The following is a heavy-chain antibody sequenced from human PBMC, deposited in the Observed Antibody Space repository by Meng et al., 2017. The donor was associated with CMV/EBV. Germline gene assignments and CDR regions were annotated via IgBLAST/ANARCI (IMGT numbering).Heavy chain of an antibody. CDR2: INWNGGST. CDR1: GFTFDGYG. CDR3: ARVRGGNSGWFDP. Sequence: GGSLRLSCVASGFTFDGYGMSWVRQAPGKGLEWVSGINWNGGSTGYADSVKGRFTISRDNAKNSLYLQMNSLRAEDTALYYCARVRGGNSGWFDPWGQGTLVTVSS. D-gene: IGHD4-23*01. J-gene: IGHJ5*02. V-gene: IGHV3-20*04.